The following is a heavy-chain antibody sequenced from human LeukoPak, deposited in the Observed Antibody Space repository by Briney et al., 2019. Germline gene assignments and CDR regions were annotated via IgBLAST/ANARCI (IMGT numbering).Heavy chain of an antibody. Sequence: KSSGTLSLTCAVSGGSISSGNWWSWVRQPPGKGLEWIGEIYRSGSTNYNPSLKSRVAILVDKSKNQFPLTLSSVTAADTAVYYCARNGAYCIDYWGQGTLVTVSS. J-gene: IGHJ4*02. V-gene: IGHV4-4*02. CDR1: GGSISSGNW. D-gene: IGHD4/OR15-4a*01. CDR2: IYRSGST. CDR3: ARNGAYCIDY.